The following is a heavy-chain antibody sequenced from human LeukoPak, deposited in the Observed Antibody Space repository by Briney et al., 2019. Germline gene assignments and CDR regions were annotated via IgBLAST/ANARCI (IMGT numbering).Heavy chain of an antibody. CDR3: ARRLAAAGDYYFDY. CDR1: GGTFSSYA. V-gene: IGHV1-69*05. J-gene: IGHJ4*02. CDR2: IIPIFGTA. Sequence: ASVKVSCKASGGTFSSYAISWVRQAPGQGLEWMGGIIPIFGTANYAQKFQGRVTITTDESTSTAYMELSSLRSGDTAVYYCARRLAAAGDYYFDYWGQGTLVTVSS. D-gene: IGHD6-13*01.